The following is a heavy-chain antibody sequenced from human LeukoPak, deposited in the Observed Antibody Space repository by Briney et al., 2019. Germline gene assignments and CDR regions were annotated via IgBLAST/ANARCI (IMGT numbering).Heavy chain of an antibody. J-gene: IGHJ3*02. CDR2: IYYSGTT. CDR3: ARERDSNFAAFDI. D-gene: IGHD4/OR15-4a*01. Sequence: SETLSLTCTVSGGSLTSYYWSWIRQPPGKGLEWIGYIYYSGTTKYNPSLNSRITISVDTSKNQFSLKLSSVTAADTAVYYCARERDSNFAAFDIWGQGTMVTVSS. V-gene: IGHV4-59*01. CDR1: GGSLTSYY.